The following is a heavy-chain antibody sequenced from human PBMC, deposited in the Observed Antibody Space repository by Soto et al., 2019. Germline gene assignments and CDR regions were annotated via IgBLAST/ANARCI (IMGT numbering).Heavy chain of an antibody. D-gene: IGHD3-22*01. Sequence: GGSLRLSCAASGFTFSSYSMNWVRQAPGKGLEWVSCISSSSSTIYYADSVKGRFTISRDKAKNSLYLQMNSLRDEDTAVYYCARAPLRYYYDSSGNKGANWFDPWGQGTLVTVSS. CDR2: ISSSSSTI. CDR3: ARAPLRYYYDSSGNKGANWFDP. J-gene: IGHJ5*02. V-gene: IGHV3-48*02. CDR1: GFTFSSYS.